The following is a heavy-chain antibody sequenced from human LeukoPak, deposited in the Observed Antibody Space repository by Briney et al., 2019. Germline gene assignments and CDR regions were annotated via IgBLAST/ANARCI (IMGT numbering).Heavy chain of an antibody. J-gene: IGHJ4*02. CDR1: GYTFTSYA. Sequence: GASVKVSCKASGYTFTSYAMHWVRQAPGQRLEWMGWINAGNGNTKYSQKFQGRVTITRDTSASTAYMELSSLRSEDTAVYYCARASIQLWSYFDYWGQGTLVTVSS. CDR3: ARASIQLWSYFDY. CDR2: INAGNGNT. V-gene: IGHV1-3*01. D-gene: IGHD5-18*01.